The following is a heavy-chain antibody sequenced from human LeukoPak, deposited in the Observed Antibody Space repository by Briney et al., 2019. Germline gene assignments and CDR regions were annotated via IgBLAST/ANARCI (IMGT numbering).Heavy chain of an antibody. V-gene: IGHV3-66*01. J-gene: IGHJ4*02. CDR2: IYSGGST. CDR1: GFTFSSYA. CDR3: ARGRGPLGMIVLGY. Sequence: PGGSLRLSCTASGFTFSSYAMSWVRQAPGKGLEWVSVIYSGGSTYYADSVKGTFTISRDNSKNTLYLQMNSLKAEDTAVYYCARGRGPLGMIVLGYWGQGTLVTVSS. D-gene: IGHD3-22*01.